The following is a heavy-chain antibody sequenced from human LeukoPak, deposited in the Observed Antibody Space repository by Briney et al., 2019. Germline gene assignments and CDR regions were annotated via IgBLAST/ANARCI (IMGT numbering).Heavy chain of an antibody. D-gene: IGHD3-10*01. J-gene: IGHJ4*02. Sequence: SQTLSLTCAVSGGSISSGGYSWSWIRQPPGTGLEWIGYIYHSGSTYYNPSLKSRVTISVDRSKNQFSLKLSSVTAADTAVYYCARGHGSGSDFDYWGQGTLVTVSS. CDR1: GGSISSGGYS. CDR2: IYHSGST. CDR3: ARGHGSGSDFDY. V-gene: IGHV4-30-2*01.